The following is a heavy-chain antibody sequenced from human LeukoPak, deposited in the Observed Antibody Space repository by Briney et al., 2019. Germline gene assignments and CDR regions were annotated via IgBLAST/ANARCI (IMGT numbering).Heavy chain of an antibody. J-gene: IGHJ5*02. CDR1: GYTLTSSH. Sequence: ASVKVSCKASGYTLTSSHAHWVRQAPGQGLEWMGIINCGDGYTNYAQKFQGRVSVTSDTSTSTIYMELSSLRAEDTAIYYCARDYYDSSGYRYTPPPHNWFDPWGQGTLVTVSS. CDR2: INCGDGYT. D-gene: IGHD3-22*01. CDR3: ARDYYDSSGYRYTPPPHNWFDP. V-gene: IGHV1-46*01.